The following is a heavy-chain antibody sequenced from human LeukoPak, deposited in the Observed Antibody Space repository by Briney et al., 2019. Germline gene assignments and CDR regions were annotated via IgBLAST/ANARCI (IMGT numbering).Heavy chain of an antibody. CDR1: GGTFSSYA. D-gene: IGHD4-17*01. J-gene: IGHJ4*02. CDR2: IIPIFGTA. CDR3: AREDYGDKVLDY. Sequence: VASVKVSCKASGGTFSSYAISWVRQAPGQGLEWMGGIIPIFGTANYAQKFQGRVTITADKSTSTAYMELSSLRSEDTAVYYCAREDYGDKVLDYWGQGTLVTVSS. V-gene: IGHV1-69*06.